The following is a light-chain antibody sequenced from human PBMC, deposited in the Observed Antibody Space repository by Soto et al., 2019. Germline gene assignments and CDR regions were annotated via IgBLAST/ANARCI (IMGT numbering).Light chain of an antibody. CDR2: DAF. J-gene: IGKJ4*01. CDR1: QSISSW. V-gene: IGKV1-5*01. CDR3: QQSYSTPLT. Sequence: GDRVTITCRASQSISSWLAWYQQKPGKAPKLLIYDAFSLESGVPSRFSGSGSGTEFTLTISSLQPDDFATYYCQQSYSTPLTFGGGTKVDIK.